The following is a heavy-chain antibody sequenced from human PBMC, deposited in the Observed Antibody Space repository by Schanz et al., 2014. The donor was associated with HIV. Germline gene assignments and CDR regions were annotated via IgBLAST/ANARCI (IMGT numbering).Heavy chain of an antibody. J-gene: IGHJ1*01. CDR1: GFTVSSDY. CDR3: AKVGSWSEYFQH. CDR2: ISSDGSDE. D-gene: IGHD2-15*01. Sequence: EVQLVETGGGLIQPGGSLRLSCVASGFTVSSDYMSWVRQAPGKGLEWVAAISSDGSDEYYADSVRGRFTISRDSSKSTLYLQMHSLRAEDTAVYYCAKVGSWSEYFQHWGQGTLVIVSS. V-gene: IGHV3-53*02.